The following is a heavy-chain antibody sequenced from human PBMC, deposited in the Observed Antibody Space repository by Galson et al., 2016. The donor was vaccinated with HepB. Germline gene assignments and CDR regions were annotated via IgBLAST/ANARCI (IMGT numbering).Heavy chain of an antibody. D-gene: IGHD2-21*01. CDR3: ARGWLFNSFDV. Sequence: SLRLSCAASGFTLSAYSMDWVRQTPGKELEWLSYISGHGDTIYYADSVKGRFTISRDNARNSLYLQMRSLRDEDTAVYFCARGWLFNSFDVWGQGTMVTVSS. J-gene: IGHJ3*01. CDR2: ISGHGDTI. V-gene: IGHV3-48*02. CDR1: GFTLSAYS.